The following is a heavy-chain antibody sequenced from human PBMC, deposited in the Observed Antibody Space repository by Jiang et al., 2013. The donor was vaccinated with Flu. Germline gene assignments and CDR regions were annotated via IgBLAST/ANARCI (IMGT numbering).Heavy chain of an antibody. J-gene: IGHJ4*02. D-gene: IGHD3-10*01. CDR3: AKDVGSESYYPFVSYYFDY. CDR2: ISYDGSKK. CDR1: GFTFDSYG. Sequence: GRSLRLSCAASGFTFDSYGVHWVRQAPDKGLEWVAVISYDGSKKYYAESVKGRFAISRDNSKNTVYLQMDSLRPEDTAVYYCAKDVGSESYYPFVSYYFDYWGQGTLVTVSS. V-gene: IGHV3-30*18.